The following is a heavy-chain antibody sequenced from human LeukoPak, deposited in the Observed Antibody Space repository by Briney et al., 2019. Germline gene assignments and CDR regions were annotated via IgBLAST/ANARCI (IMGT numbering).Heavy chain of an antibody. V-gene: IGHV3-9*01. CDR3: ARSLSATYFDY. J-gene: IGHJ4*02. D-gene: IGHD1-26*01. CDR2: INWRSGSI. CDR1: GFTLDDYA. Sequence: SGRSLRLSCAASGFTLDDYAMHGLRHVPGKGLEGVSGINWRSGSIGYADSVKGRFTISRDNAKNSLYLQMNSLRAEDTAVYYCARSLSATYFDYWGQGTLVTVSS.